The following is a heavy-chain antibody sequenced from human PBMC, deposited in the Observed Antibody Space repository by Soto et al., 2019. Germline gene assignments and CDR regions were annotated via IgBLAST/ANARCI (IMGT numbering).Heavy chain of an antibody. V-gene: IGHV4-61*01. CDR3: GCYYYDSSGFPII. CDR2: IYYSGST. CDR1: GGSVSSGSYY. Sequence: QVQLQESGPGLVKPSETLSLTCTVSGGSVSSGSYYWSWIRQPPGKGLEWIGYIYYSGSTNYNPSLKSRVTISVDTSKNQFSLKLSSVTAADTAVYYCGCYYYDSSGFPIIWGQGTMVTVSS. D-gene: IGHD3-22*01. J-gene: IGHJ3*02.